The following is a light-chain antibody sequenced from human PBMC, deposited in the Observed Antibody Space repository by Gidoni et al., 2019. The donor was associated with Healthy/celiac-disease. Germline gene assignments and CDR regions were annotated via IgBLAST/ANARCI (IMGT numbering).Light chain of an antibody. Sequence: DVVITQSPPSLPVTLGQPASTSCRSRQSLVYSDGKTYLNLFQQRSGQSPRRLIYKVSNRDSGVPDRFSGSGSCTAFTLNISRVEAEDVVVYYYMQGTHWPWTFGQGTKVEIK. CDR3: MQGTHWPWT. V-gene: IGKV2-30*01. J-gene: IGKJ1*01. CDR1: QSLVYSDGKTY. CDR2: KVS.